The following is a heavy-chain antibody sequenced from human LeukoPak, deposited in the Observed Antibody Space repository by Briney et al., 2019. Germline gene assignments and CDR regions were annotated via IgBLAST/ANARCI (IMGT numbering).Heavy chain of an antibody. CDR2: INPNSGGT. Sequence: ASVKVSCKASGYTFTGYYVHWVRQAPGQGLEWMGWINPNSGGTNYAQKFHGRVTMTRDTSISTAYMELSRLRSDDTAVYYCARAADTAMGGYYYYGMDVWGQGTTVTVSS. CDR3: ARAADTAMGGYYYYGMDV. D-gene: IGHD5-18*01. V-gene: IGHV1-2*02. J-gene: IGHJ6*02. CDR1: GYTFTGYY.